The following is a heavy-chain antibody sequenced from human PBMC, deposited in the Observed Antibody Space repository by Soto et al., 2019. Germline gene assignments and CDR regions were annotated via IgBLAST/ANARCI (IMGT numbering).Heavy chain of an antibody. CDR3: ARIRVVVVPAAIPHYCYYGIDV. V-gene: IGHV2-70*01. J-gene: IGHJ6*02. D-gene: IGHD2-2*02. CDR1: GFSLSTSGMC. Sequence: ESGPTMVNPKPTLTLTGTFSGFSLSTSGMCVSWIRQPTGKALAWLALIEWDDDKYYSTSLKTRLTISKDTSKNQVVLTMTNMDPLDTATYYCARIRVVVVPAAIPHYCYYGIDVWGQGTTVTVSS. CDR2: IEWDDDK.